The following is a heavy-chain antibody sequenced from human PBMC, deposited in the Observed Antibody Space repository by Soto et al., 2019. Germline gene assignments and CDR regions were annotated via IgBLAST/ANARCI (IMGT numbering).Heavy chain of an antibody. V-gene: IGHV3-23*01. CDR3: ARRRDASGSYFDS. Sequence: GGALRLSCAASGFTFSNYAMSWVRQAPGKGLEWVSAINDSGGSTYSADSVKGRFTISRDNSKNTLYLQMNSLRADDTAVYYCARRRDASGSYFDSWGQGTLVTVSS. J-gene: IGHJ4*02. CDR2: INDSGGST. D-gene: IGHD3-10*01. CDR1: GFTFSNYA.